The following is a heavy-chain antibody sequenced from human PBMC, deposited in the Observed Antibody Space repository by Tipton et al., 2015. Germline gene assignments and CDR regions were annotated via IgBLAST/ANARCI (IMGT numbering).Heavy chain of an antibody. Sequence: TLSLTCTVSGGSISSSRYYWGWIRQPPGKGLEWIGSIYFSGSTYYNPSLKSRVTMSVETSTNQFSLILSSVTAADTAVYYCARFTGSNYVFDYWGQGTLVTVPS. CDR3: ARFTGSNYVFDY. J-gene: IGHJ4*02. V-gene: IGHV4-39*01. CDR1: GGSISSSRYY. D-gene: IGHD1-26*01. CDR2: IYFSGST.